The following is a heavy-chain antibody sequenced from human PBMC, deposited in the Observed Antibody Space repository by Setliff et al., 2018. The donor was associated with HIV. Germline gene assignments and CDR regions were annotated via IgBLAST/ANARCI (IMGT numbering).Heavy chain of an antibody. D-gene: IGHD2-15*01. CDR2: IHSSGTT. CDR3: ATYSAGEGGRGH. Sequence: PSETLSLTCSVSGDSIGAYHWSWIRQPPGRGLEWIGYIHSSGTTHYNTSLSSRVTISFDASKKYFSLKPTSVTAADTAMYYCATYSAGEGGRGHWGQGTLVTVS. CDR1: GDSIGAYH. J-gene: IGHJ4*02. V-gene: IGHV4-59*01.